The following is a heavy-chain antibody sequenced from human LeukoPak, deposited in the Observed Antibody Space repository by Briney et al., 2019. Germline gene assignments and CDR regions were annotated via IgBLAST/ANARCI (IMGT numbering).Heavy chain of an antibody. J-gene: IGHJ4*02. CDR1: GFTFSYYW. CDR3: ARPHLTYSYGPPDY. CDR2: INNDGSTT. Sequence: GGSLRLSCAVSGFTFSYYWMHWVRQAPGKGLVWVSRINNDGSTTTYADSVKGRFTISRDNAKNTLYLQMNSLRAEDTAVYYCARPHLTYSYGPPDYWGQGTLVTVSS. D-gene: IGHD5-18*01. V-gene: IGHV3-74*01.